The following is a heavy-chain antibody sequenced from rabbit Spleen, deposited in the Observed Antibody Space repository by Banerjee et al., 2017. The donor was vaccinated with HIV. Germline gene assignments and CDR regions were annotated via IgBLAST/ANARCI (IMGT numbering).Heavy chain of an antibody. CDR2: IDSGSSGFT. D-gene: IGHD1-1*01. CDR1: GVSFSISSY. CDR3: ARDTSSSFSSYGMDL. Sequence: QSLEESGGDLVKPGASLTLTCTASGVSFSISSYLCWVRQAPGKGLEWIACIDSGSSGFTYFATWATGRFTISKTSSTTVTLQMTRLTAADTATYFCARDTSSSFSSYGMDLWGQGTLVTVS. J-gene: IGHJ6*01. V-gene: IGHV1S40*01.